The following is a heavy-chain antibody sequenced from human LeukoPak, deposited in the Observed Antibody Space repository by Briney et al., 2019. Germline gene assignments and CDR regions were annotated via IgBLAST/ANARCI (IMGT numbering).Heavy chain of an antibody. D-gene: IGHD6-13*01. V-gene: IGHV3-30*03. Sequence: GGSLRLSCAASGFTFSSHGMHWVRQAPGKGLEWVAVISYDGSNTYYADSVKGRFTVSRDNSKNTLYLQMNSLRAGDTAVYYCARGYLSSTRTDYFDYWGQGTLVTVSS. CDR1: GFTFSSHG. CDR3: ARGYLSSTRTDYFDY. CDR2: ISYDGSNT. J-gene: IGHJ4*02.